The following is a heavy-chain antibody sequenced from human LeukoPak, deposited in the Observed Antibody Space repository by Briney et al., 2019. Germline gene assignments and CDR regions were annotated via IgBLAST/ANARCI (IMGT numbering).Heavy chain of an antibody. CDR3: ALYPERSGWYGNDAFDI. Sequence: KASETLSLTCAVYGGSFSGYYWSWIRQPPGKGLEWIGEINHSGSTNYNPSLKSRVTISVDTSKNQFSLKLNSVTAADTAVYYCALYPERSGWYGNDAFDIWGQGTMVTVSS. J-gene: IGHJ3*02. D-gene: IGHD6-19*01. CDR1: GGSFSGYY. V-gene: IGHV4-34*01. CDR2: INHSGST.